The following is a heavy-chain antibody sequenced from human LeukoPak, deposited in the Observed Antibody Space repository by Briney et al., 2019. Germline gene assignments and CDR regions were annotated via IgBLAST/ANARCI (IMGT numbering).Heavy chain of an antibody. Sequence: MAGGSLRLSCAASGFTSSSYSMNWVRQAPGKGLEWVSSISTGSSFIYYADSVKGRFTISRDIAKNSLYLQMNCLRAEDTAVYYCARTDYYDKSIDYWGQGTLVTVSS. CDR1: GFTSSSYS. CDR3: ARTDYYDKSIDY. V-gene: IGHV3-21*01. D-gene: IGHD3-22*01. J-gene: IGHJ4*02. CDR2: ISTGSSFI.